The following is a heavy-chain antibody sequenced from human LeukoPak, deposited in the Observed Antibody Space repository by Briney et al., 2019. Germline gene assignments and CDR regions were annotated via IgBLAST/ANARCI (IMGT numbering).Heavy chain of an antibody. CDR1: GFTFSNYW. CDR3: ARDYLDSSGAHYDY. J-gene: IGHJ4*02. Sequence: PGGALRLPWAASGFTFSNYWMSWVRQAPGTGMECVANINGESEKRYVDSVKGRFTISRDNAKNSLYLQMNSLRVEDTAIYYCARDYLDSSGAHYDYWGQGTLVTVSS. CDR2: INGESEK. D-gene: IGHD3-22*01. V-gene: IGHV3-7*01.